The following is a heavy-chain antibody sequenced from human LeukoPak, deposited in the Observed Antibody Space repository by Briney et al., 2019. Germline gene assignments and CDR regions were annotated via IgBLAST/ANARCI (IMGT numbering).Heavy chain of an antibody. CDR1: GGSISSGSYY. CDR3: ARGVVGGYYPHYHYYYMDV. Sequence: SQTLSLTCTVSGGSISSGSYYWSWIRQPAGKGLEWIGRIYTSGSTNYNPSLKSRVTISVDTSKNQFSLKLSSVTAADTAVYYCARGVVGGYYPHYHYYYMDVWGKGTTVTVSS. D-gene: IGHD3-22*01. J-gene: IGHJ6*03. V-gene: IGHV4-61*02. CDR2: IYTSGST.